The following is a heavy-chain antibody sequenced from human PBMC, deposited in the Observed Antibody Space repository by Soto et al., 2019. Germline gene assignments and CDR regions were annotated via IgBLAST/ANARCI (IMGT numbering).Heavy chain of an antibody. V-gene: IGHV3-33*01. CDR1: GFTFSSYG. J-gene: IGHJ4*02. D-gene: IGHD6-13*01. CDR2: IWYDGSNK. Sequence: GGSLRLSCAASGFTFSSYGMHWVRQAPGKGLEWVAVIWYDGSNKYYADTVKGRFTIYRDNSKNTLYLQMNSLRAEDTFLYFCAREGIAAAGTVASFDYWGQGTLVTVSS. CDR3: AREGIAAAGTVASFDY.